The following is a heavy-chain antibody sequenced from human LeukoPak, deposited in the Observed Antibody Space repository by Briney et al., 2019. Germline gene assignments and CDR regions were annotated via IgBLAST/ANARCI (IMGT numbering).Heavy chain of an antibody. J-gene: IGHJ6*02. D-gene: IGHD6-13*01. Sequence: ASVKVSCKASGGAFSSYAISWVRQAPGQGLEWMGWISAYNGNTNYAQKLQGRVTMTTDTSTSTAYMELRSLRSDDTAVYYCARSGIAPRLYYYYGMDVWGQGTTVTVSS. CDR3: ARSGIAPRLYYYYGMDV. CDR1: GGAFSSYA. CDR2: ISAYNGNT. V-gene: IGHV1-18*01.